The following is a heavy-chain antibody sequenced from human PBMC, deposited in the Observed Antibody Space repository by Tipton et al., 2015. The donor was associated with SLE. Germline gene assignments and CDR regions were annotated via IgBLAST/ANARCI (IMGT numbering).Heavy chain of an antibody. CDR3: ASSDDLRMTTVTTQGFDY. J-gene: IGHJ4*02. CDR1: GGSISNYY. V-gene: IGHV4-4*08. CDR2: AYTSGST. D-gene: IGHD4-17*01. Sequence: TLSLTCTVSGGSISNYYWRWFRQPPGKGLVVIGFAYTSGSTNYIPSLRARGTISVDTSKQQFSLSLTSVTAADTAVYYCASSDDLRMTTVTTQGFDYWGQGTLVTVSS.